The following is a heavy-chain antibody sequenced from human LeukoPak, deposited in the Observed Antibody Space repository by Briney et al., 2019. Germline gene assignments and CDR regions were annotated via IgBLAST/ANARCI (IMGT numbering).Heavy chain of an antibody. V-gene: IGHV4-59*01. CDR2: IYYSGST. J-gene: IGHJ4*02. CDR3: ARGTWDVLRYFDWLSLTLDY. D-gene: IGHD3-9*01. Sequence: PSETLSLTCTVSGGSISSYYWSWIRQLPGKGLEWIGYIYYSGSTNYNPSPKSRVTISVDTSKNQFSLKLSSVTAADTAVYYCARGTWDVLRYFDWLSLTLDYWGQGTLVTVSS. CDR1: GGSISSYY.